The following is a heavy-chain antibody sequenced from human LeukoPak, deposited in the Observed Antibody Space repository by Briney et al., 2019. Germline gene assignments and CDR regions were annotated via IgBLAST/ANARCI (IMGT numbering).Heavy chain of an antibody. CDR3: AKWGEYGSGPKHIDY. D-gene: IGHD3-10*01. CDR1: GFTFSSYA. Sequence: GSLRLSCAASGFTFSSYAMSWVRQAPGKGLEWVSAISGSGDSTYYADSVKGRFTISRDNSKNTLYLQMNSLRAEDTAVYYCAKWGEYGSGPKHIDYWGQGTLVTVSS. V-gene: IGHV3-23*01. J-gene: IGHJ4*02. CDR2: ISGSGDST.